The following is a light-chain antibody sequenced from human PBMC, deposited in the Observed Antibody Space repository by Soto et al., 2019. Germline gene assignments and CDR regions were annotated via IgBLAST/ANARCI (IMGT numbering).Light chain of an antibody. CDR2: GTS. V-gene: IGKV3-20*01. J-gene: IGKJ2*01. CDR3: KQYGSSPVT. Sequence: EIVLTQSPGTLSLSPGERVVLSCRASSSISASYLAWYQHKPGQAPRLPIYGTSSRATDIPDRFSGSGSGTDFTLTINRLEPADFAIYYCKQYGSSPVTFGQGTKLEIK. CDR1: SSISASY.